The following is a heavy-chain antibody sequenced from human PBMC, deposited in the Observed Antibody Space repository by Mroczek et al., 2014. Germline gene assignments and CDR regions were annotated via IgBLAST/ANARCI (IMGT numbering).Heavy chain of an antibody. CDR2: IYYSGST. CDR3: ARDGRGYDILTGYYTSAFDI. Sequence: QVQLQESGPGLVKPSQTLSLTCTVSGGSISSGGYYWSWIRQHPGKGLEWIGYIYYSGSTYYNPSLKSRVTISVDTSKNQFSLKLSSVTAADTAVYYCARDGRGYDILTGYYTSAFDIWGQGTMVTVSS. D-gene: IGHD3-9*01. J-gene: IGHJ3*02. V-gene: IGHV4-31*03. CDR1: GGSISSGGYY.